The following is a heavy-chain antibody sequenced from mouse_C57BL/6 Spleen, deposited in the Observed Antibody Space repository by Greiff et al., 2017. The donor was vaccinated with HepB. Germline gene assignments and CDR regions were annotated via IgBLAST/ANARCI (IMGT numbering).Heavy chain of an antibody. CDR3: AREEPGDGYYPYAMDY. Sequence: EVQLQESGPGLVKPSQSLSLTCSVTGYSITSGYYWNWIRQFPGNKLEWMGYISYDGSNNYNPSLKNRISITRDTSKNQFFLKLNSVTTEDTATYYCAREEPGDGYYPYAMDYWGQGTSVTVSS. CDR1: GYSITSGYY. J-gene: IGHJ4*01. D-gene: IGHD2-3*01. CDR2: ISYDGSN. V-gene: IGHV3-6*01.